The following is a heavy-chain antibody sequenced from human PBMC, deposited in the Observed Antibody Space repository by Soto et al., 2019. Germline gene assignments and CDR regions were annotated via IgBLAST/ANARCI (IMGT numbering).Heavy chain of an antibody. CDR2: IIPILGIA. V-gene: IGHV1-69*02. Sequence: QVQLVQSGAEVKKPGSSVKVSCKASGGTFSSYTISWVRQAPGQGLEWMGRIIPILGIANYAQKFQGRVTITADKSTRTAYMELSSLRSEDTAAYYCAMEYCSSTSCYRDYWGQGTLVTVSS. CDR1: GGTFSSYT. J-gene: IGHJ4*02. D-gene: IGHD2-2*02. CDR3: AMEYCSSTSCYRDY.